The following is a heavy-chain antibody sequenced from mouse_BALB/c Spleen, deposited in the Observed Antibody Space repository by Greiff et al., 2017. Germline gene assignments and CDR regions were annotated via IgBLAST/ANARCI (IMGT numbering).Heavy chain of an antibody. V-gene: IGHV3-5*02. D-gene: IGHD1-1*01. J-gene: IGHJ1*01. CDR2: IYYSGTI. CDR3: ARDRRYGSSWYFDV. CDR1: GISITTGNYR. Sequence: EVQGVESGPGLVKPSQTVSLTCTVTGISITTGNYRWSWIRQFPGNKLEWIGYIYYSGTITYNPSLTSRTTITRDTSKNQFFLEMNSLTAEDTATYYCARDRRYGSSWYFDVWGAGTTVTVSS.